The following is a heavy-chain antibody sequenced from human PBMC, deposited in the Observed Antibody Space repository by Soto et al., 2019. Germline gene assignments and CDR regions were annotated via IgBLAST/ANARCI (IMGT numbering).Heavy chain of an antibody. V-gene: IGHV3-23*01. J-gene: IGHJ3*02. CDR2: ISGSGCST. Sequence: GALRLSCAASGFTFSSYAMSWVRQAPGKGLEWVSAISGSGCSTYYADSVKGRFTISRDNSKNTLYLQMNSLRAEDTAVYYCAKNYNWNDVGAFDIWGQGTMVTVSS. CDR1: GFTFSSYA. D-gene: IGHD1-20*01. CDR3: AKNYNWNDVGAFDI.